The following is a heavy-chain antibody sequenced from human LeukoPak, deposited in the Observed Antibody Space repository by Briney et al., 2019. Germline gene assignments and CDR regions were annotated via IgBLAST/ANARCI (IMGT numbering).Heavy chain of an antibody. CDR1: GFTYSSYS. V-gene: IGHV3-21*01. D-gene: IGHD6-19*01. CDR3: ARYIAVAGTDY. CDR2: ISSSSSYI. Sequence: TGGSLRLSCAASGFTYSSYSMNWVRQAPGKGLEWVSSISSSSSYIYYADSVKGRFTISRDNAKNSLYLQMNSLRAEDTAVYYCARYIAVAGTDYWGQGTLVTVSS. J-gene: IGHJ4*02.